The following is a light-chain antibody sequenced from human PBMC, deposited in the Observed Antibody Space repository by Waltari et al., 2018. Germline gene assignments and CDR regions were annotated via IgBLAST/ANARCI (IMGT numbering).Light chain of an antibody. CDR3: QQSYSTPYT. V-gene: IGKV1-39*01. CDR2: DAS. Sequence: DIQMTQSPSSLSASVGDRVTITCQASQDISNYLNWYQQKPGKAPKLLIYDASNLETGVPSRFSGSASGTEFTLTVTSLQPEDFATYYCQQSYSTPYTFGQTNLDIK. CDR1: QDISNY. J-gene: IGKJ2*01.